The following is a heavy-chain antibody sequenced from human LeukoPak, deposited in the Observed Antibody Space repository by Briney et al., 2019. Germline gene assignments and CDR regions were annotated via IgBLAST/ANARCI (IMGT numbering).Heavy chain of an antibody. CDR2: IYYSGST. CDR3: ARGLGGSYYRVRGRPYYFDY. V-gene: IGHV4-39*01. D-gene: IGHD1-26*01. J-gene: IGHJ4*02. CDR1: GGSISSSRYY. Sequence: PSETLSLTCTVSGGSISSSRYYWGWIRQPPGKGLEWMVSIYYSGSTYYNPSLKSRVTISVDTSKNQFSLKLSSVTAADTAVYYCARGLGGSYYRVRGRPYYFDYWGQGTLVTVSS.